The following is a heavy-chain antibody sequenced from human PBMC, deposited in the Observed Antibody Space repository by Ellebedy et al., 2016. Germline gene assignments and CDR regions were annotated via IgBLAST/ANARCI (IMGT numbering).Heavy chain of an antibody. CDR2: IYYSGST. CDR1: GGSISSYY. D-gene: IGHD4-17*01. CDR3: ARQGPTTVTTPSWFDP. Sequence: SETLSLTXTVSGGSISSYYWSWIRQPPGKGLEWIGYIYYSGSTYYNPSLKSRVTISVDTSKNQFSLKLSSVTAADTAVYYCARQGPTTVTTPSWFDPWGQGTLVTVSS. V-gene: IGHV4-59*08. J-gene: IGHJ5*02.